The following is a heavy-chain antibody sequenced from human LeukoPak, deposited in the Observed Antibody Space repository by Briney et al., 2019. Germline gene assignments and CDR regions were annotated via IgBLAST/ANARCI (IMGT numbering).Heavy chain of an antibody. CDR1: GFTFSDYY. D-gene: IGHD3-9*01. J-gene: IGHJ6*03. CDR2: ISSSGSTI. CDR3: ATRRYVLRYFDWLPDYYYYMDV. V-gene: IGHV3-11*01. Sequence: GGSLRLSCAASGFTFSDYYMSWIRQAPGKGLEWVSYISSSGSTIYYADSVKGRFTISRDNAKNSLYLQMNSLRAEDTAVYYCATRRYVLRYFDWLPDYYYYMDVWGKGTTVTISS.